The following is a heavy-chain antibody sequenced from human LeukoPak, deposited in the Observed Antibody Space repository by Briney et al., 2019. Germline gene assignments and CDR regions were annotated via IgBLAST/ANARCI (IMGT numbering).Heavy chain of an antibody. Sequence: GGSLRLSCAASGFTFHDNAMHWVRQAPEKGLEWVSLISWDGGSTYYADSVKGRFTISRDNSKNSLYLQMNSLRAEDTALYYCAKDNMVRGITYYFDNWGQGTLVTVSS. CDR1: GFTFHDNA. V-gene: IGHV3-43D*03. D-gene: IGHD3-10*01. CDR3: AKDNMVRGITYYFDN. J-gene: IGHJ4*02. CDR2: ISWDGGST.